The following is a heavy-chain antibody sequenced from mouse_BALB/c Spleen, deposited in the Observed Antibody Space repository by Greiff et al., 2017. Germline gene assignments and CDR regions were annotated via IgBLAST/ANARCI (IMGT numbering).Heavy chain of an antibody. CDR2: ISYSGST. J-gene: IGHJ4*01. V-gene: IGHV3-2*02. Sequence: ESGPGLVKPSQSLSLTCTVTGYSITSDYAWNWIRQFPGNKLEWMGYISYSGSTSYNPSLKSRISITRDTSKNQFFLQLNSVTTEDTATYYCARGGLNAMDYWGQGTSVTVSS. CDR3: ARGGLNAMDY. CDR1: GYSITSDYA. D-gene: IGHD2-2*01.